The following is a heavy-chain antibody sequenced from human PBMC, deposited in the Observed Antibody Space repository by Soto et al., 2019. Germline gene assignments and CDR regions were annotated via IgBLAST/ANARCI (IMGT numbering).Heavy chain of an antibody. CDR3: ARAPQGGYSNYFNWFDP. Sequence: ASVKVSCKASGYTFTSYYMHWVRQAPGQGLEWMGIINPSGGSTSYAQKFQGRVTMTRDTSTSTVYMELSSLRSEDTAVYYCARAPQGGYSNYFNWFDPWGQGTLVTVS. CDR1: GYTFTSYY. CDR2: INPSGGST. V-gene: IGHV1-46*01. D-gene: IGHD4-4*01. J-gene: IGHJ5*02.